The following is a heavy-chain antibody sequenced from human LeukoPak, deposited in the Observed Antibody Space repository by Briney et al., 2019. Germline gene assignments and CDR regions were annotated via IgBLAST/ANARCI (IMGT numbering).Heavy chain of an antibody. CDR2: IYYSGST. CDR3: ARPIAVAGIYYFDY. Sequence: SETLSLTCTVSGGSISSYYWSWIRQPPGKGLEWIGYIYYSGSTNYNPSLKSRVTISVDTSKNQFSLKLSSVTAADTAVYYCARPIAVAGIYYFDYWGQGTLVTVSS. V-gene: IGHV4-59*08. J-gene: IGHJ4*02. CDR1: GGSISSYY. D-gene: IGHD6-19*01.